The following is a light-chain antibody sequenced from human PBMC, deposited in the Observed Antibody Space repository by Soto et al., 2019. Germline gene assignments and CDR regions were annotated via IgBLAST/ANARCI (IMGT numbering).Light chain of an antibody. CDR2: GAS. CDR1: QSVSNN. CDR3: QQYTNWPRT. J-gene: IGKJ1*01. V-gene: IGKV3-15*01. Sequence: EIVLTQSPGTLSLSPGERATLSCRASQSVSNNYLAWYQQKPGQAPRLLIYGASTRATGIPARFSGSGSGTEFTLTISSLQSEDFAVYYCQQYTNWPRTFGQGTKVDIK.